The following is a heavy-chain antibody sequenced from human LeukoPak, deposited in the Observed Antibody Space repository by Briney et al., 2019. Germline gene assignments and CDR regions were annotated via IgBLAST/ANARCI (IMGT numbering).Heavy chain of an antibody. V-gene: IGHV1-69*01. CDR1: GGTFSSYA. J-gene: IGHJ4*02. D-gene: IGHD3-16*01. CDR3: ARFEGLKSVIGRPPFDY. CDR2: IIPIFGTA. Sequence: SVKVSCKASGGTFSSYAISWVRQAPGQGLEWMGGIIPIFGTANYAQKFQGRVTITADESTSTAYMELSSLRSEDTAVYYCARFEGLKSVIGRPPFDYWGQGTLVTVSS.